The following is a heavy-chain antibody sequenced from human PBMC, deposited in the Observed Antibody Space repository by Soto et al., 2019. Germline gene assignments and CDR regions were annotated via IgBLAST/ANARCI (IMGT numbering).Heavy chain of an antibody. CDR2: IYSAGTT. CDR1: GFTVSSANY. D-gene: IGHD5-12*01. Sequence: EVQLVESGGGLIQPGGSLRLSCVVSGFTVSSANYMSWVRQAPGKGLEWVSVIYSAGTTYYADSVKGRFTLSRDNSKNTLYLQMNSLRAEDTAVYYCHGYGYWGQGTLVTVSS. V-gene: IGHV3-53*01. J-gene: IGHJ4*02. CDR3: HGYGY.